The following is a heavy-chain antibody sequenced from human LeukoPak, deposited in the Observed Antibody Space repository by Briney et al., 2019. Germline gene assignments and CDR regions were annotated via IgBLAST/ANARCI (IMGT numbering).Heavy chain of an antibody. CDR3: AKGTYYDFWSGYSFDP. CDR2: ISWNSGNI. CDR1: GFNFDDYA. V-gene: IGHV3-9*03. J-gene: IGHJ5*02. Sequence: GGSLRLSCAASGFNFDDYAMHWVRQAPGKGLEWVSGISWNSGNIGYADSVKGRFTISRDNAKKSLYLQMNSLRAEDMALYYCAKGTYYDFWSGYSFDPWGQGTLVTASS. D-gene: IGHD3-3*01.